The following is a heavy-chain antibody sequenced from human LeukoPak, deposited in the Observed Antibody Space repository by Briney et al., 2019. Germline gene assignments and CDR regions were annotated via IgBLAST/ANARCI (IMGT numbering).Heavy chain of an antibody. Sequence: ASVNVSCKASGYTFTGYYMHWVRQAPGQGLEWMGWINPKSGGTNYAQKFQGWVTMTRDTSISTAYMELRRLRSDDTAVYYCARGVSVRGVMGDWGQGTLVTVSS. CDR2: INPKSGGT. J-gene: IGHJ4*02. CDR1: GYTFTGYY. CDR3: ARGVSVRGVMGD. D-gene: IGHD3-10*01. V-gene: IGHV1-2*04.